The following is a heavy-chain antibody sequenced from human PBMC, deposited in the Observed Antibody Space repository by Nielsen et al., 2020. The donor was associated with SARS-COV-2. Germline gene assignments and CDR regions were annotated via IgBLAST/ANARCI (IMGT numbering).Heavy chain of an antibody. V-gene: IGHV4-34*01. J-gene: IGHJ5*02. Sequence: WIRQPPGKGLEWIGEINHSGSTNYNPSLKSRVTISVDTSKNQFSLKLSSVTAADTAVYYCARDNLIRYFDWLLYNVGIYNWFDPWGQGTLVTVSS. CDR3: ARDNLIRYFDWLLYNVGIYNWFDP. D-gene: IGHD3-9*01. CDR2: INHSGST.